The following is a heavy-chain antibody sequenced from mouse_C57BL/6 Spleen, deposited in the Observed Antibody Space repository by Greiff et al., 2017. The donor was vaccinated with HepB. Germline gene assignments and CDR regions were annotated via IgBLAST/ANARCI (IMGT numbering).Heavy chain of an antibody. CDR3: ARDISNYWYFDV. CDR1: GFTFSSYA. J-gene: IGHJ1*03. Sequence: EVHLVESGGGLVKPGGSLKLSCAASGFTFSSYAMSWVRQTPEKRLEWVATISDGGSYTYYPDNVKGRFTISRDNAKNNLYLQMSHLKSEDTAMYYCARDISNYWYFDVWGTGTTVTVSS. V-gene: IGHV5-4*01. D-gene: IGHD1-3*01. CDR2: ISDGGSYT.